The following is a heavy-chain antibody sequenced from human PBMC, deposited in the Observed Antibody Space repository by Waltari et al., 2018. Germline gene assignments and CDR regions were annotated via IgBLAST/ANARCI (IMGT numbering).Heavy chain of an antibody. CDR1: GFSFSAYW. Sequence: EVQLVESGGGLVQPGGSLRLSCVASGFSFSAYWMTWVRQAPGKGLGWLAHIKQDGSVKSYVDSVEGRCTISRDNAKNSLYLQMNSLRAEDTAVYYCARPFCTGGYCFDYWGQGTLVTVSS. CDR3: ARPFCTGGYCFDY. D-gene: IGHD2-8*02. CDR2: IKQDGSVK. J-gene: IGHJ4*02. V-gene: IGHV3-7*01.